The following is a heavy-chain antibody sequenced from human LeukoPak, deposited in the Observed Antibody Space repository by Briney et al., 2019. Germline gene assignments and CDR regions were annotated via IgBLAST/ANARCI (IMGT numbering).Heavy chain of an antibody. V-gene: IGHV3-30*04. J-gene: IGHJ4*02. CDR1: GFTFSSYA. D-gene: IGHD6-19*01. CDR3: ARGSPGGCIDY. Sequence: GGSLRLSCAASGFTFSSYAMHWVRQAPGKGLEWVAVISYDGSNKYYADSVKGRFTISRDNSKNTLYLQMNSLRAEDTAVYYCARGSPGGCIDYWGQGTLVTVSS. CDR2: ISYDGSNK.